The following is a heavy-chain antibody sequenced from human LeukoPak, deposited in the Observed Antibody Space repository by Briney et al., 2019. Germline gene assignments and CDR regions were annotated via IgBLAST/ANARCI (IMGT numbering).Heavy chain of an antibody. V-gene: IGHV3-74*03. CDR1: EFTFNNYW. CDR3: ARSKDGAFDI. J-gene: IGHJ3*02. CDR2: INTDGSST. Sequence: GGSLRLSCVASEFTFNNYWMHWVRQAPGKGLVWVSRINTDGSSTAYADSVKGRFTISRDNAKNTLHLQMSSLRAEDTALYYCARSKDGAFDIWGQGTMVPVPS.